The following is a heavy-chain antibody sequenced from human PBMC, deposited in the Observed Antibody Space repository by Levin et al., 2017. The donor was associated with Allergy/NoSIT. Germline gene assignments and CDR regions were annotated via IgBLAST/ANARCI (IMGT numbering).Heavy chain of an antibody. J-gene: IGHJ4*02. CDR1: GGSISSYY. Sequence: RSQTLSLTCTVSGGSISSYYWSWIRQPPGKGLEWIGYIYYSGSTNYNPSLKSRVTISVDTSKNQFSLKLSSVTAADTAVYYCAATISVAGYFDYWGQGTLVTVSS. CDR2: IYYSGST. V-gene: IGHV4-59*01. CDR3: AATISVAGYFDY. D-gene: IGHD6-19*01.